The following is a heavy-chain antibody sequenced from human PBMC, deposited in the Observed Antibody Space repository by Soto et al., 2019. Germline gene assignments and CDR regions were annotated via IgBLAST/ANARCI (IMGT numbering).Heavy chain of an antibody. V-gene: IGHV7-4-1*01. CDR3: ARDYDFWSGYPNWFDP. J-gene: IGHJ5*02. CDR2: INTNTGNP. Sequence: ASVKVSCKASGYTFTSYAMNWVRQAPGQGLEWMGWINTNTGNPTYAQGFTGRFVFSLDTSVSTAYLQICSLKAEDTAVYYCARDYDFWSGYPNWFDPWGQGTLVTVSS. D-gene: IGHD3-3*01. CDR1: GYTFTSYA.